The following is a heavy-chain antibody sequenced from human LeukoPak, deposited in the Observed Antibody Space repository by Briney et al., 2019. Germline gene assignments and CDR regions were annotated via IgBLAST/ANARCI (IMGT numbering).Heavy chain of an antibody. Sequence: ASVKVSCKASGGTFSSYAISWVRQAPGQGLEWMGGIIPIFGTANYAQKFQGRVTITADESTSTAYMELSSLRSEDTAVYYCARRKTHGSGSYPYYYYYGMDVWGKGTTVTVFS. V-gene: IGHV1-69*13. CDR1: GGTFSSYA. D-gene: IGHD3-10*01. J-gene: IGHJ6*04. CDR3: ARRKTHGSGSYPYYYYYGMDV. CDR2: IIPIFGTA.